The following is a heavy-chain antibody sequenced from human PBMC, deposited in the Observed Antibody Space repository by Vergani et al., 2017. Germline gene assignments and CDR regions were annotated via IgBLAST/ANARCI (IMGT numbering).Heavy chain of an antibody. CDR3: ARDRDIQLWYVDY. CDR2: IWYDGSNK. D-gene: IGHD5-18*01. Sequence: QVQLVESGGGVVQPGRSLRLSCAASGFTFSSYDMHWVRQAPGKGLEWGAVIWYDGSNKYYADSVKGRFTISRDNSKNTLYLQMNSLRAEDTAVYYCARDRDIQLWYVDYWGQGTLVTVSS. J-gene: IGHJ4*02. V-gene: IGHV3-33*01. CDR1: GFTFSSYD.